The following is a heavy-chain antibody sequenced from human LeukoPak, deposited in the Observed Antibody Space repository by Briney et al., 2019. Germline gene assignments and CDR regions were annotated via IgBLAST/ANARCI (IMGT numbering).Heavy chain of an antibody. V-gene: IGHV3-30*18. CDR1: GFTFSDYA. CDR2: ISYDGSNE. J-gene: IGHJ4*02. D-gene: IGHD3-22*01. CDR3: AKVALFSGYYPPFDY. Sequence: PGRSLRLSCAASGFTFSDYAMHWVRQAPGKGLEWVAVISYDGSNEYYADSVKGRFTISRDNSKNTLFLQMNSLRPEDTAVYHCAKVALFSGYYPPFDYWGQGTLVTVSS.